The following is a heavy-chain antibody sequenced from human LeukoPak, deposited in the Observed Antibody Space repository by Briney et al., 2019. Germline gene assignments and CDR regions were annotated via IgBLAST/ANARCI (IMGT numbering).Heavy chain of an antibody. J-gene: IGHJ4*02. CDR1: GGSFSGYY. CDR3: ARDRDFWSGYPAGYFDY. V-gene: IGHV4-34*01. D-gene: IGHD3-3*01. Sequence: SETLSLTCAVYGGSFSGYYWSWIRQPPGKGLEWIGEINHSGSTNYNPSLKSRVTISVDTSKNQFSLKLSSVTAADTAVYYCARDRDFWSGYPAGYFDYWGQGTLVTVSS. CDR2: INHSGST.